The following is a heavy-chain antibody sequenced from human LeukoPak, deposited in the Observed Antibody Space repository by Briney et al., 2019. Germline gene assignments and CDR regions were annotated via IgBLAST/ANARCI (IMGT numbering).Heavy chain of an antibody. D-gene: IGHD2-2*01. Sequence: PSETLSLTCTVFGGSFSDYFWTWIRHSPGKGLEWIGEINDYTGDTKYNPSLNSRVSISLEKSKNQFSLKLSSVTAADTAVYYCARERADCSSTSCYLTAILSNWFDPRGQGTLVTVSS. CDR3: ARERADCSSTSCYLTAILSNWFDP. CDR2: INDYTGDT. J-gene: IGHJ5*02. V-gene: IGHV4-34*01. CDR1: GGSFSDYF.